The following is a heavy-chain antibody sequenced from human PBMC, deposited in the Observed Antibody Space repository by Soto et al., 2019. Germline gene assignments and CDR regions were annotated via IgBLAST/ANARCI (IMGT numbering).Heavy chain of an antibody. J-gene: IGHJ6*02. V-gene: IGHV4-61*01. D-gene: IGHD2-21*02. CDR3: ARTYCTTTDCHVQGIDA. CDR2: IYYIGTT. CDR1: GGSVSSGSYY. Sequence: SETLSLTGTVSGGSVSSGSYYWTWIRQPPGKGLEWLGYIYYIGTTNYNPPLKSRITISVDTSGNQFSLKLSSVTAADTAVYFCARTYCTTTDCHVQGIDAFGQGTTVTVSS.